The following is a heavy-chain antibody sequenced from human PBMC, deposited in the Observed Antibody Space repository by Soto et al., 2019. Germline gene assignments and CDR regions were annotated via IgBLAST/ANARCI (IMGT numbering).Heavy chain of an antibody. V-gene: IGHV4-31*03. J-gene: IGHJ4*02. CDR3: ARSSIKPQVFMYPFDS. CDR1: GGSISSGGYY. CDR2: IYYSGST. Sequence: SETLSLTCTVSGGSISSGGYYWSWIRQHPGKGLERIGYIYYSGSTYYNPSLKSRVTISVDTSKNQFSLKLSSVTAADTAVYYCARSSIKPQVFMYPFDSWSQGTLVTVSS. D-gene: IGHD3-3*01.